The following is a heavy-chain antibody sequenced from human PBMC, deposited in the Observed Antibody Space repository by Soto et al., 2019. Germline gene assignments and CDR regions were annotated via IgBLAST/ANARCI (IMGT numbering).Heavy chain of an antibody. CDR3: ARIDFSSSTHYYYGMDV. CDR1: GFTFSSYG. J-gene: IGHJ6*02. CDR2: IWYDGSNK. Sequence: GGSLRLSCAASGFTFSSYGMHWVRQAPGKGLEWVAVIWYDGSNKYYADSVKGRFTISRDNSKNTLYLQMNSLRAEDTAVYYCARIDFSSSTHYYYGMDVWGQGTTVTVSS. D-gene: IGHD6-6*01. V-gene: IGHV3-33*01.